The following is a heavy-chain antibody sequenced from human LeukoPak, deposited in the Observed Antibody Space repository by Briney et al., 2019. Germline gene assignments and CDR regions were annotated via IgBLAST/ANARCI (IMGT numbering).Heavy chain of an antibody. J-gene: IGHJ4*02. CDR3: ARSIAAAALDY. CDR2: IIPILGIA. CDR1: GGTFISYA. V-gene: IGHV1-69*04. D-gene: IGHD6-13*01. Sequence: ASVKVSCKASGGTFISYAISWVRQAPGQGLEWMGRIIPILGIANYAQKFQGRVTITADKSTSTAYMELSSLRSEDTAVYYCARSIAAAALDYWGQGTLVTVSS.